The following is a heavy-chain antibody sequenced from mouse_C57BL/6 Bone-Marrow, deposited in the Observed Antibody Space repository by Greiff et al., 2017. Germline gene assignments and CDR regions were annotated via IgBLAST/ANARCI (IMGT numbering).Heavy chain of an antibody. Sequence: VQLKESVAELVRPGASVKLSCTASGFNIKNTYMHWVKQRPEQGLEWIGRIDPANGNTKYAPKFQGKATITADTSSNTAYLQLSSLTSEDTAIYYCAREVYYDLSWFAYWGQGTLVTVSA. CDR3: AREVYYDLSWFAY. D-gene: IGHD2-4*01. CDR2: IDPANGNT. CDR1: GFNIKNTY. V-gene: IGHV14-3*01. J-gene: IGHJ3*01.